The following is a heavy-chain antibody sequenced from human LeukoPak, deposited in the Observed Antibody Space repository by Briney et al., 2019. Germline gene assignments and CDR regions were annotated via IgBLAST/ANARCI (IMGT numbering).Heavy chain of an antibody. CDR3: ARGQGTHYDSGGYFDF. J-gene: IGHJ4*02. Sequence: SETLSLTCTVSGGSISSYYWSWIRQPPGKGLEWIGYIYYSGSTNYNPSLKSRVTISVDTSKNQFSLKLSSVTAADTAVYYCARGQGTHYDSGGYFDFWGQGTLVTVSS. V-gene: IGHV4-59*12. CDR2: IYYSGST. CDR1: GGSISSYY. D-gene: IGHD3-10*01.